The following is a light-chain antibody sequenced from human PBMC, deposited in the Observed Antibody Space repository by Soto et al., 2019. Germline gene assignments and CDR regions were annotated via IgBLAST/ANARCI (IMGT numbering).Light chain of an antibody. CDR1: QNIGIW. J-gene: IGKJ1*01. Sequence: IQMTQSPSTLSESIGDRVAITCRASQNIGIWLAWYQQRPGKAPRFLIYKASTLESGVPSRFSGSGSGTEFTLTISSLQPDDFATYYCQQYNDYSWTFGQGTNVEIK. CDR3: QQYNDYSWT. CDR2: KAS. V-gene: IGKV1-5*03.